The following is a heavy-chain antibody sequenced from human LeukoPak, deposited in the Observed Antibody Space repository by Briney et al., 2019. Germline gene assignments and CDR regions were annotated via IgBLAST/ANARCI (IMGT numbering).Heavy chain of an antibody. CDR2: ISYDGSNK. CDR1: GFTFSSYA. J-gene: IGHJ4*02. CDR3: AREPYGGYFDY. Sequence: GGSLRLSCAASGFTFSSYAMHWVRQAPGEGLEWVAVISYDGSNKYYADSVKGRFTISRDNSKNTLYLQMNSLRAEDTAVYYCAREPYGGYFDYWGQGTLVTVSS. D-gene: IGHD4/OR15-4a*01. V-gene: IGHV3-30-3*01.